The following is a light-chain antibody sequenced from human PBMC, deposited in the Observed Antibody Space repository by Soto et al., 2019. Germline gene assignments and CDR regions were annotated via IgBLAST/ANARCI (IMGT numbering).Light chain of an antibody. V-gene: IGLV2-11*01. CDR3: CAGTSVV. CDR2: DVN. CDR1: SSDVGGYNY. J-gene: IGLJ3*02. Sequence: QSALTQPRSVSGSPGQSVAISCTGTSSDVGGYNYVSWYQQHPGKAPKLIIYDVNARPSGVPDRFSGSRSGNTASLTISGLQAEDEADYYCCAGTSVVFGGGTKLTVL.